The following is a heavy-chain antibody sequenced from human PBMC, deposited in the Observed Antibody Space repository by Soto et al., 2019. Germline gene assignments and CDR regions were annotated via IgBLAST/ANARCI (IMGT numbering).Heavy chain of an antibody. CDR2: ISGSGGST. CDR3: AKDRYCSSTSGYEFDY. V-gene: IGHV3-23*01. Sequence: EVQLLESGGGLVQPGGSLRLSCAASGFTFSSYAMSWVRQAPGKGLEWVSAISGSGGSTYYADSVKGRFTISRDNSKNTLYMQMNSLRAEDTAVYYCAKDRYCSSTSGYEFDYWGQGTLVTVSS. J-gene: IGHJ4*02. D-gene: IGHD2-2*01. CDR1: GFTFSSYA.